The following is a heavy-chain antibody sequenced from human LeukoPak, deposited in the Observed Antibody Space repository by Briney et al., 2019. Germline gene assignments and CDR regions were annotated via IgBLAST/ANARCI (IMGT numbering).Heavy chain of an antibody. CDR3: ARDNRSMVRGVTPYNWFDP. CDR1: GGSISSYY. V-gene: IGHV4-4*07. CDR2: TYTSGST. J-gene: IGHJ5*02. Sequence: SETLSLTCTVSGGSISSYYWSWIRQPAGKGLEWIGRTYTSGSTNYNPSLKSRVTISVDKSKNQFSLKLSSVTAADTAVYYCARDNRSMVRGVTPYNWFDPWGQGTLVTVSS. D-gene: IGHD3-10*01.